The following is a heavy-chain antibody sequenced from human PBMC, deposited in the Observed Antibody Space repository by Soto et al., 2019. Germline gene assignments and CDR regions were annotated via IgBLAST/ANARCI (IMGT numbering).Heavy chain of an antibody. CDR1: GFTFSSYA. Sequence: GGSLRLSCAASGFTFSSYAMSWVRQAPGKGLEWVSAISGSGGSTYYADSVKGRFTISRDNSKNTLYLQMNSLRAEDTAVYYCAKSTLVATAYCYDYMDVWGKGTTVTVSS. CDR2: ISGSGGST. D-gene: IGHD5-18*01. CDR3: AKSTLVATAYCYDYMDV. J-gene: IGHJ6*03. V-gene: IGHV3-23*01.